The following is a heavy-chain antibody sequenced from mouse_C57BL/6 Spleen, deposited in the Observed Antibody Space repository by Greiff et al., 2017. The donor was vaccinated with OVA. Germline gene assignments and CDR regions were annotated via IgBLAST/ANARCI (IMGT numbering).Heavy chain of an antibody. Sequence: VKLMESEGGLVQPGSSMKLSCTASGFTFSDYYMAWVRQVPEKGLEWVANINYDGSSTYYLDSLKSRFIISRDNAKNILYLQMSSLKSEDTATYYCARPTTVVATDWYFDVWGTGTTVTVSS. V-gene: IGHV5-16*01. D-gene: IGHD1-1*01. CDR3: ARPTTVVATDWYFDV. J-gene: IGHJ1*03. CDR2: INYDGSST. CDR1: GFTFSDYY.